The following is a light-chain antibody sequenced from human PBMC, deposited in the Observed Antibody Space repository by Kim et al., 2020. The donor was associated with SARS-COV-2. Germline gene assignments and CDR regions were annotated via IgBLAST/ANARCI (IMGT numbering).Light chain of an antibody. CDR3: QQSHSTPRT. CDR2: AAS. J-gene: IGKJ1*01. CDR1: QSISSY. Sequence: ASVGDSVTTTCRTSQSISSYLNWYQQKPGKAPKFLIYAASNLQSGVPSRFSGSGSGTDFTLTITSLQPEDFATYYCQQSHSTPRTFGQGTKVDIK. V-gene: IGKV1-39*01.